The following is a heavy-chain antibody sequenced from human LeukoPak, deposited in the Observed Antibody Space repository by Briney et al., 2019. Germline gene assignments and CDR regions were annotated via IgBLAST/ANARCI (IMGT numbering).Heavy chain of an antibody. V-gene: IGHV6-1*01. Sequence: SQTLSLTCTISGDSVSSNDAVWNWIGQSPSRGLEWLGRTYYRSTWKNDYAVSVKSRITINADTSTNQFSLHLNSVTPDDTAVYYCARENTLVRGARNPFDYWGRGTLVTVSS. CDR1: GDSVSSNDAV. CDR3: ARENTLVRGARNPFDY. D-gene: IGHD3-10*01. CDR2: TYYRSTWKN. J-gene: IGHJ4*02.